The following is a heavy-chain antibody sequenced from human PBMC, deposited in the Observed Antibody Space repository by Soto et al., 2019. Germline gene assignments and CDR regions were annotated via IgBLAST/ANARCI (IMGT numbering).Heavy chain of an antibody. CDR1: GASIISSNW. J-gene: IGHJ4*02. D-gene: IGHD6-13*01. Sequence: QVQLQESGPRLVKPSGTLSLTCGVSGASIISSNWWSWVRQPLGKGLEWIGEIYHSGSTHYNPSLKSRVTMSVDKSKNHFSLKLTSVTAADTAVYFCATGLSSSWYSHNDSWGQGTLVTVSS. V-gene: IGHV4-4*02. CDR3: ATGLSSSWYSHNDS. CDR2: IYHSGST.